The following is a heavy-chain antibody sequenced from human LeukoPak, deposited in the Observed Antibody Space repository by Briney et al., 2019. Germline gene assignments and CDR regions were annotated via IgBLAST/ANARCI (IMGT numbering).Heavy chain of an antibody. V-gene: IGHV3-30-3*01. CDR3: ARDGSEQQLVTYWYFDL. J-gene: IGHJ2*01. D-gene: IGHD6-13*01. CDR1: GFTFSSYA. CDR2: ISYDGSNK. Sequence: GGSLRLSCAASGFTFSSYAMHWVRQAPGKGLEWVAVISYDGSNKYYADSVKGRFTISRDNSKNTLYLQMNSLRAEDTAVYYCARDGSEQQLVTYWYFDLWGRGTLVTVSS.